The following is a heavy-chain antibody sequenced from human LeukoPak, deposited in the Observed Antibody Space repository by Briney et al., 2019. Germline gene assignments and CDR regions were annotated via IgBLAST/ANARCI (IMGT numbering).Heavy chain of an antibody. D-gene: IGHD6-19*01. V-gene: IGHV3-11*01. Sequence: GGSLRLSCAASGFTFSDYYMTWVRQAPGKGLEWVSYISSSGITIYYADSVKGRFTISRDNAKKSLYLQMNSLRAEDTAVYYCARVRQWLGHWYFDLWGRGTLVTVSS. CDR2: ISSSGITI. CDR1: GFTFSDYY. J-gene: IGHJ2*01. CDR3: ARVRQWLGHWYFDL.